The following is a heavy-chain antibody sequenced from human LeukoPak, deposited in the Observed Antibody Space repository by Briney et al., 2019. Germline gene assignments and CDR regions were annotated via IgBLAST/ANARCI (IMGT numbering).Heavy chain of an antibody. J-gene: IGHJ4*02. CDR3: ARVAAAAGNPPFDY. V-gene: IGHV4-30-4*08. CDR1: GGSISSGDYY. D-gene: IGHD6-13*01. CDR2: IYYSGST. Sequence: SQTLSLTCTVSGGSISSGDYYWSWIRQPPGKGLEWIGYIYYSGSTYYNPSLKSRVTISVDTSKNQFSLKLSSVTAADPAVYYCARVAAAAGNPPFDYWGQGTLVTVSS.